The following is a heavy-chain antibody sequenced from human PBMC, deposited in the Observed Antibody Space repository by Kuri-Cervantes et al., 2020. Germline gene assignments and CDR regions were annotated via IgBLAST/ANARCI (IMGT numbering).Heavy chain of an antibody. Sequence: GGSLRLSCAASGFTFSSYSMNWVRQAPGKGLEWVAVISYDGSNKYYADSVKGRFTISRDNSKNTLYLQMNSLRAEDTAVYYCARAMVAAILYGMDVWGQGTTVTVSS. V-gene: IGHV3-30*03. CDR2: ISYDGSNK. CDR3: ARAMVAAILYGMDV. J-gene: IGHJ6*02. D-gene: IGHD5-12*01. CDR1: GFTFSSYS.